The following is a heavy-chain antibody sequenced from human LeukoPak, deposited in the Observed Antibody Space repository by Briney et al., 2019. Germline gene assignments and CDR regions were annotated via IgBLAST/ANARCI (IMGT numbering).Heavy chain of an antibody. D-gene: IGHD3-10*01. CDR1: GFTLSNAW. Sequence: GVPLRLSCAASGFTLSNAWVRCVRQAPGKGLEWVGRIKSKTDGGTTYYAAPVKGRFTISRDDSKNTLYLQMNSLKTEDTAVYYCTTDRGRLDYWGQGTLVTVSS. CDR3: TTDRGRLDY. V-gene: IGHV3-15*01. CDR2: IKSKTDGGTT. J-gene: IGHJ4*02.